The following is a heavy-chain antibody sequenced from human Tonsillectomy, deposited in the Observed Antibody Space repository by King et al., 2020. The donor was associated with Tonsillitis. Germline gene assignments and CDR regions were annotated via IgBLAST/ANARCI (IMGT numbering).Heavy chain of an antibody. V-gene: IGHV4-34*01. CDR3: ARGGTHTDFGDYVSHDAFDV. CDR1: GGSFSGYY. CDR2: VSHSGST. D-gene: IGHD4-17*01. Sequence: VQLQQWGARLLKPSETLSLTCAVYGGSFSGYYWVWIRQPPGKGLEWIGEVSHSGSTNYNPSLRSRVILSVDTSKNQFSLKLTSVTAADTAVYYCARGGTHTDFGDYVSHDAFDVWGQGTLVTVSS. J-gene: IGHJ3*01.